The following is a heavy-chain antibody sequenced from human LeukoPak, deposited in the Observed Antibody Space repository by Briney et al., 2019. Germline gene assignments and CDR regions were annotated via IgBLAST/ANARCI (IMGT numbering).Heavy chain of an antibody. J-gene: IGHJ4*02. Sequence: HPGGSLRLSCAASGFIFSSYSMNWVRQAPGKGLEWVAVISYDGSNKYYADSVKGRFTISRDNSKNTLYLQMNSLRAEDTAVYYCAREQLWSYTFDYWGQGTLVTVSS. D-gene: IGHD5-18*01. CDR2: ISYDGSNK. CDR1: GFIFSSYS. CDR3: AREQLWSYTFDY. V-gene: IGHV3-30*03.